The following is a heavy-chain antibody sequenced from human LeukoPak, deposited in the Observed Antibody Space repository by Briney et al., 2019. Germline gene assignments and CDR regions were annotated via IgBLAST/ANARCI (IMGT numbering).Heavy chain of an antibody. CDR3: ARMSGIVVVPAADWFDP. CDR2: INHSGST. D-gene: IGHD2-2*01. J-gene: IGHJ5*02. CDR1: GGSFSGYY. V-gene: IGHV4-34*01. Sequence: SETLSLTCAVYGGSFSGYYWSWIRQPPGKGLEWIGEINHSGSTNYNPSLKSRVTISVDTSKNQFSLKLSSVTAADTAVYYCARMSGIVVVPAADWFDPWGQGTLVTVSS.